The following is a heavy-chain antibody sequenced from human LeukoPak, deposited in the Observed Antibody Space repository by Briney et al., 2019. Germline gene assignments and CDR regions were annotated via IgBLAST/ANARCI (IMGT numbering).Heavy chain of an antibody. CDR3: ARVAVGYSSSLDY. V-gene: IGHV4-59*01. CDR2: IYNSGST. Sequence: SETLSLTCTVSGGSISSYYWSWIRQPPGKGLEWIGYIYNSGSTNCNPSLKSRVTISGDTSKNQFSLKLSSVTAADTAVYYCARVAVGYSSSLDYWREGTLVTVSS. J-gene: IGHJ4*02. CDR1: GGSISSYY. D-gene: IGHD6-13*01.